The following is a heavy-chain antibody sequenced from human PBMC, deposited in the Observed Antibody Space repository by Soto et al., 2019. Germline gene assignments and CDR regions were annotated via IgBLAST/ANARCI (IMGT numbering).Heavy chain of an antibody. CDR3: TKEVGGGFGELLA. CDR1: GFTFGSYA. V-gene: IGHV3-23*01. Sequence: EVQLLESGGGLVQPGGSLRLSCAASGFTFGSYAMSWVRQAPGKGLEWVSGISASGDSTSYADSVKGRFTVSSDNSKNTLYLQRKSLRGEDTAVYYCTKEVGGGFGELLAWGQGTLVTVSS. D-gene: IGHD3-10*01. CDR2: ISASGDST. J-gene: IGHJ5*02.